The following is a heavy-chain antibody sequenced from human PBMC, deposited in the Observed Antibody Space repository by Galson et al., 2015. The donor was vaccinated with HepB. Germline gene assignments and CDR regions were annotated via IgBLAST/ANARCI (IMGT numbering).Heavy chain of an antibody. D-gene: IGHD1-26*01. Sequence: SVKVSCKASGGTFSSDGISWVRQAPGQGLEWMGGIVPNFGTAKYAQKFQGRVTITADESSSTACMEVRSLRSEDTAIYYCARHYSGNCYWFDPWGQGTLVTVSS. CDR2: IVPNFGTA. J-gene: IGHJ5*02. CDR1: GGTFSSDG. CDR3: ARHYSGNCYWFDP. V-gene: IGHV1-69*13.